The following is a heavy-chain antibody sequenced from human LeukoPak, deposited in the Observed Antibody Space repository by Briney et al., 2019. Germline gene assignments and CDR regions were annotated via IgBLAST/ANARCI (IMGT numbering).Heavy chain of an antibody. D-gene: IGHD4-17*01. Sequence: PSETLSVTCAVSGDSVGSSASGNSRWNWVRQPPGKTLEWIGEIYRSGGTHSNPSLGRRVTMSLDRSKNQLTLNVRSVTAADTAVYYCVRDLDDGNYALAFGGQGTLVTVSS. CDR2: IYRSGGT. V-gene: IGHV4-4*02. CDR1: GDSVGSSASGNS. J-gene: IGHJ4*02. CDR3: VRDLDDGNYALAF.